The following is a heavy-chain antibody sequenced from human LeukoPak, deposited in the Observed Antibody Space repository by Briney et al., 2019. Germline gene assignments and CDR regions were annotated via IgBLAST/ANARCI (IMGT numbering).Heavy chain of an antibody. V-gene: IGHV1-8*01. CDR3: ARYGSGIDWFDP. CDR1: GYTFTGYD. CDR2: MNPNSGNT. J-gene: IGHJ5*02. Sequence: GASVKVSCKASGYTFTGYDINWVRQATGQGLEWMGWMNPNSGNTGYAQKFQGRVTMTRNTSISTAYMELSSLRSEDTAVYYCARYGSGIDWFDPWGQGTLVTVSS. D-gene: IGHD3-10*01.